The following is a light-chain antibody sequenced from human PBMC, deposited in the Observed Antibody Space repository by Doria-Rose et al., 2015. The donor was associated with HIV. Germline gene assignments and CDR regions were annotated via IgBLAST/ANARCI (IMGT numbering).Light chain of an antibody. CDR1: SSNIGAGFD. J-gene: IGLJ1*01. CDR2: GNT. V-gene: IGLV1-40*01. Sequence: QPVLTQSPSVSGAPGQRVAISCTGSSSNIGAGFDVNWYQQFPGTAPKLIIRGNTNRPSVVPDRFSGSKSGTSASLTISGLRAEDEADYYCQSYDSRLSVYVFGTGTKVTVL. CDR3: QSYDSRLSVYV.